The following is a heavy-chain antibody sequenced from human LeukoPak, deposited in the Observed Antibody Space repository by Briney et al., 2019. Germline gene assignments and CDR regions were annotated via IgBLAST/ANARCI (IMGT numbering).Heavy chain of an antibody. J-gene: IGHJ4*02. CDR2: IYYSGST. CDR1: GGSVSSGSYY. D-gene: IGHD3-22*01. CDR3: ARVVARGSSGYQLDY. Sequence: SETLSLTCTVSGGSVSSGSYYWSWIRQRPGKGLEWIGYIYYSGSTNYNPSLKSRVTISVDTSKNQFSLKLSSVTAADTAVYYCARVVARGSSGYQLDYWGQGTLVTVSS. V-gene: IGHV4-61*01.